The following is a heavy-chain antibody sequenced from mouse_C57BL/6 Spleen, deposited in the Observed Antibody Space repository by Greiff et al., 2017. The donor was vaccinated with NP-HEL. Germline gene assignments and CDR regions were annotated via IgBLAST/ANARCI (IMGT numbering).Heavy chain of an antibody. Sequence: VQLQQSGAELVKPGASGKFSGKASGYAFSSYWMNWVKQRPGKGLEGIEQIYPGDGVPNYNGKFKGKATLTADKSSSTAYMQLSSLTSEDSAVYFCARSGYYGSSPHYFDYWGQGTTLTVSS. CDR3: ARSGYYGSSPHYFDY. V-gene: IGHV1-80*01. D-gene: IGHD1-1*01. CDR2: IYPGDGVP. J-gene: IGHJ2*01. CDR1: GYAFSSYW.